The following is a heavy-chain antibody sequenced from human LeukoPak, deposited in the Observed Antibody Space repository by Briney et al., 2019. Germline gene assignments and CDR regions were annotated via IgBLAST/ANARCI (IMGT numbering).Heavy chain of an antibody. CDR3: ARGRSYGDYEL. CDR1: GSSISTYY. Sequence: PSETLTLTCSVSGSSISTYYWSWIRQPAGKGLEWIGRIYTSGSTNYNPSLKSRVTMSVDTSKNQFSLKLSSVTAADTAVYYCARGRSYGDYELWGQGTLVTVSS. D-gene: IGHD4-17*01. V-gene: IGHV4-4*07. CDR2: IYTSGST. J-gene: IGHJ4*02.